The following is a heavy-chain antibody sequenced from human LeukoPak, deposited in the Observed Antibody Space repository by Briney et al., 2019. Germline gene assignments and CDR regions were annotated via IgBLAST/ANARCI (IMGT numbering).Heavy chain of an antibody. D-gene: IGHD3-9*01. CDR3: ARKLRYFDWLSHHDAFDI. V-gene: IGHV3-21*01. CDR2: ISSSSSYI. CDR1: GFTFSSYS. Sequence: SGGSLRLSCAASGFTFSSYSMNWVRQAPGKGLEWVSSISSSSSYIYYADSVKGRFTISRDNAKNSLYLQMNSLRAEDTAVYYCARKLRYFDWLSHHDAFDIWGQGTMVTVSS. J-gene: IGHJ3*02.